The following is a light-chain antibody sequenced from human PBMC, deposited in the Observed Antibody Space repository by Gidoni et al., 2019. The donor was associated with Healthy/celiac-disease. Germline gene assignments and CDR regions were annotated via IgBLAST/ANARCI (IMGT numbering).Light chain of an antibody. CDR3: QQYGSSPPET. CDR2: GAS. V-gene: IGKV3-20*01. Sequence: IVLTQSPGTLSLSQGERATLSCRASQSVSSSYLAWYQQKPGQAPRLLIYGASSRATGIPDRFSGSGSGTDFTLTISRLEPEDFAVYYCQQYGSSPPETFGQGTKVEIK. J-gene: IGKJ1*01. CDR1: QSVSSSY.